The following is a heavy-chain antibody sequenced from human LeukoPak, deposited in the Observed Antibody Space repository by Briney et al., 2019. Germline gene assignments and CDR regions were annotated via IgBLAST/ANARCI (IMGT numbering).Heavy chain of an antibody. CDR2: ISGSGGST. D-gene: IGHD4-17*01. J-gene: IGHJ4*02. Sequence: GSLRLSCAASGFTFSSYAMSWVRQAPGKGLEWVSAISGSGGSTYYADSVKGRFTISRDNSKNTLYLQMNSLRAEDTAVYYCARTSGYGDYDLIREDYFDYWGQGTLVTVSS. CDR1: GFTFSSYA. V-gene: IGHV3-23*01. CDR3: ARTSGYGDYDLIREDYFDY.